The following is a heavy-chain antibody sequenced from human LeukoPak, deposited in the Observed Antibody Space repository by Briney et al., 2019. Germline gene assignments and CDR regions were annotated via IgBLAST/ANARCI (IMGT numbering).Heavy chain of an antibody. CDR2: INPNSGGT. J-gene: IGHJ4*02. CDR3: ARVHYYGSGSYYSRFDY. V-gene: IGHV1-2*02. CDR1: GYTFTGYY. Sequence: ASVKVSCKASGYTFTGYYMHWVRQAPGQGLEWMGWINPNSGGTNYAQKFQGRVTMTGDTSISTAYMELSRLRSDDTAVYYRARVHYYGSGSYYSRFDYWGQGTLVTVSS. D-gene: IGHD3-10*01.